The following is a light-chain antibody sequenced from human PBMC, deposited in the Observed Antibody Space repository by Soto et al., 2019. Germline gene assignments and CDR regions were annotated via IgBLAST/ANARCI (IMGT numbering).Light chain of an antibody. CDR3: MQTLQTPRT. CDR2: LGS. CDR1: QSLLHSSGYNY. J-gene: IGKJ1*01. Sequence: DIVMTQSPLSLPVTPGEPASISCRSSQSLLHSSGYNYLDWYLQKPGQSPQVLIYLGSNRASGVPDRFSGSGSGTYFTLKIRRVEAEDVGVYYCMQTLQTPRTFGQGTKVEI. V-gene: IGKV2-28*01.